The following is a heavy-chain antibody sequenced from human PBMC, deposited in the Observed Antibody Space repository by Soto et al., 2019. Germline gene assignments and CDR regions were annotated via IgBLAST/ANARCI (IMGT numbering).Heavy chain of an antibody. V-gene: IGHV1-46*03. CDR3: ARDLSRVNVLRYFED. D-gene: IGHD3-9*01. Sequence: ASVKVSCKASGYTFTSYYMHWVRQAPGQGLEWMGIINPSGGSTSYAQKFQGRVTMTRDTSTSTVYMELSSLRSEDTAVYYCARDLSRVNVLRYFEDWGQGTLVTVSS. J-gene: IGHJ4*02. CDR1: GYTFTSYY. CDR2: INPSGGST.